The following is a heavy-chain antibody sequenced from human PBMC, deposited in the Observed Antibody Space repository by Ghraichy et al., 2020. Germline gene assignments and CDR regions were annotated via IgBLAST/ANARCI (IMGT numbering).Heavy chain of an antibody. J-gene: IGHJ6*02. CDR3: ASSYHYYYGMDV. CDR2: INHSGST. Sequence: SETLSLTCAVYGGSFSGYYWSWIRQPPGKGLEWIGEINHSGSTNYNPSLKSRVTISVDTSKNQFSLKLSSVTAADTAVYYCASSYHYYYGMDVWGQGTTVTVSS. CDR1: GGSFSGYY. V-gene: IGHV4-34*01.